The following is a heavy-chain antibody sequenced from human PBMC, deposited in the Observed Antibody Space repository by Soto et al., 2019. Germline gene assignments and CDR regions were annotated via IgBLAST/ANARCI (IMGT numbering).Heavy chain of an antibody. CDR1: GGSISSGDYY. V-gene: IGHV4-30-4*01. J-gene: IGHJ6*02. D-gene: IGHD2-15*01. CDR3: ARAMGYCSGGSCYYYYGMDV. Sequence: SETLSLTCTVSGGSISSGDYYWSWIRQPPGKGLEWIGYIYYSGSTYYNPSLKSRVTISVDTSKNQFSLKLSSVTAADTAVYYCARAMGYCSGGSCYYYYGMDVWGQGTTVTVSS. CDR2: IYYSGST.